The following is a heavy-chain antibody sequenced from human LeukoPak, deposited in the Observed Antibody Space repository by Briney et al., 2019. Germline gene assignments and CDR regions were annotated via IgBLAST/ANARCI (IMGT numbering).Heavy chain of an antibody. J-gene: IGHJ5*02. Sequence: ASVKVSCKASGYTFTTYSLAWLRQAPAQSLEWMGWISVNNGGTNYAQSFQDRVTLTRDTSTNTAYLELRSLRSDDTAVYYCARSYCSSTSCYRIGWFDPWGQGTLVTVSS. D-gene: IGHD2-2*02. CDR1: GYTFTTYS. CDR2: ISVNNGGT. V-gene: IGHV1-18*01. CDR3: ARSYCSSTSCYRIGWFDP.